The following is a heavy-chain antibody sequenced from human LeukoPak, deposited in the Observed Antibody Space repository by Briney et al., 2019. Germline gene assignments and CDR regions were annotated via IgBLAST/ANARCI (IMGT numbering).Heavy chain of an antibody. J-gene: IGHJ4*02. CDR1: GGSFSGYY. CDR2: INHSGST. V-gene: IGHV4-34*01. D-gene: IGHD3-3*02. Sequence: PSETLSLTCAVYGGSFSGYYWSWIRQPPGKGLEWIGEINHSGSTNYNPSLKSRVTISVDTSKNQFSLKLRSVTAADTAVYYCARGGFSLDFDYWGQGTLVTVSS. CDR3: ARGGFSLDFDY.